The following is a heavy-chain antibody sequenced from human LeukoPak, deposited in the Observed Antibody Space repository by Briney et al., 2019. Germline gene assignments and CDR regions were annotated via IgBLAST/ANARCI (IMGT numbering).Heavy chain of an antibody. CDR1: GFTFSSYG. J-gene: IGHJ4*02. CDR2: ISYDGSYQ. Sequence: GGSLRLSCAVSGFTFSSYGMHWVRQAPGKGLEGVAVISYDGSYQAYADSVKGRFTVTRDSSKNTLYLQLNSLRHEDTGLYYCARERRRDGYNYKDYWGQGTQVSVSS. CDR3: ARERRRDGYNYKDY. D-gene: IGHD5-24*01. V-gene: IGHV3-30*04.